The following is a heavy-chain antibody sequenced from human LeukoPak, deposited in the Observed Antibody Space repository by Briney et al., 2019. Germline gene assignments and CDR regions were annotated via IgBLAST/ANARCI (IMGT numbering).Heavy chain of an antibody. CDR1: GFTVSSNY. D-gene: IGHD2-21*02. Sequence: GGSLRLSCAASGFTVSSNYMTWVRKAPGKGLEWVSVIYSGGSTYYADSVKGRFTISRDNSKNTLYLQMNSLRAEDTAVYYCARERVVTAYGMDVWGQGTTVTASS. V-gene: IGHV3-53*01. CDR2: IYSGGST. CDR3: ARERVVTAYGMDV. J-gene: IGHJ6*02.